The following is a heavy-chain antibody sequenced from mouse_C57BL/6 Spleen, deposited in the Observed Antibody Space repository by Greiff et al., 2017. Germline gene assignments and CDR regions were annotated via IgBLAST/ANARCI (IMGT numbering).Heavy chain of an antibody. CDR1: GYTFTSYW. CDR2: IYPGSGST. D-gene: IGHD1-1*02. J-gene: IGHJ3*01. CDR3: ARFEKSMVASGLY. V-gene: IGHV1-55*01. Sequence: QVQLQQPGAELVKPGASVKMSCKASGYTFTSYWITWVKQRPGQGLAWIGDIYPGSGSTNYNEKFKSKATLTVDTSSSTAYMQLSSLTSEDSAVYYCARFEKSMVASGLYWGQGTLVTVSA.